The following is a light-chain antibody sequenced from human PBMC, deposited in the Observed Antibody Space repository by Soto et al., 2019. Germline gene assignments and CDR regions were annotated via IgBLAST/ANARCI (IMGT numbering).Light chain of an antibody. J-gene: IGKJ1*01. V-gene: IGKV1-5*03. Sequence: DIQMTQSPSTLSASVGDRVTITCRASQSICVWLAWYQQKAGKAPNLLIYKASRLESGVPSRFSGSGSETEFTLTISGLQPGDSATYYCQQYNSYSPTFGQGTRWIS. CDR1: QSICVW. CDR2: KAS. CDR3: QQYNSYSPT.